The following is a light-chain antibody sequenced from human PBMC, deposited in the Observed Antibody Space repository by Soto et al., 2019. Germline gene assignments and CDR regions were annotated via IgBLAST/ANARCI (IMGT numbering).Light chain of an antibody. J-gene: IGLJ2*01. CDR2: EDD. CDR1: SGSIGSNS. Sequence: KFMLTQPHSVSESPGKTVTISCTGSSGSIGSNSVQWYRQHPGSAPTIVIYEDDQRPSGVPNRFAGSIDRSSNSASLTISGLQTEDEADYYCQSYDTNTLVFGGGTKLTVL. CDR3: QSYDTNTLV. V-gene: IGLV6-57*02.